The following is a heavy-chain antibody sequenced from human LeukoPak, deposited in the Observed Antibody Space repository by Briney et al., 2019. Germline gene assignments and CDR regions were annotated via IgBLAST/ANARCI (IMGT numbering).Heavy chain of an antibody. CDR1: GFTFSNYS. CDR3: ARYTYSRWQTDY. V-gene: IGHV3-21*01. Sequence: IPGGTLRLSCAASGFTFSNYSMNWVRQAPGKGLEWVSSISSDSSHIYYVYSVKGRFTHSGDNAENLLYLQINGLRTEDAAIYCCARYTYSRWQTDYWGQGTLVTVSS. D-gene: IGHD4-23*01. CDR2: ISSDSSHI. J-gene: IGHJ4*02.